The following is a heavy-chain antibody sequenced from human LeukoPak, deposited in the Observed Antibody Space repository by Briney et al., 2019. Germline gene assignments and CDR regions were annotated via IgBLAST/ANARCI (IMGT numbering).Heavy chain of an antibody. V-gene: IGHV3-48*03. J-gene: IGHJ4*02. CDR3: ARDPVLDY. CDR1: GFTFSSYG. D-gene: IGHD4-17*01. Sequence: GGSLRLSCAASGFTFSSYGMNWVRQAPGKGLEWVSYISSSGGTIYYADSVKGRFTISRDNAKNSLYLQMNSLRAEDAAVYYCARDPVLDYWGQGTLVTVSS. CDR2: ISSSGGTI.